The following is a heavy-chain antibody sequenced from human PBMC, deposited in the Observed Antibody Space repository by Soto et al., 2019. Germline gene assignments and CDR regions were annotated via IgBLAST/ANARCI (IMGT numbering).Heavy chain of an antibody. CDR2: IGWNSYTI. CDR3: ARGYSGFGASSDFDY. CDR1: GCTFDNYA. V-gene: IGHV3-9*01. D-gene: IGHD3-16*01. Sequence: EVQLVESGGDLVQPGRSLRLSCAASGCTFDNYAMYWVRQAPGKGLEWVSGIGWNSYTINNADSVKGRFTISRDNAKNSLYLQMNSLRAEDTALYYCARGYSGFGASSDFDYWGQGTLVTVSS. J-gene: IGHJ4*02.